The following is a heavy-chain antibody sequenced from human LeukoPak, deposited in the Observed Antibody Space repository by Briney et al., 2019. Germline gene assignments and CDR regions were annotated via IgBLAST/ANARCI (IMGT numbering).Heavy chain of an antibody. J-gene: IGHJ6*04. Sequence: GGSLRLSCAASGFTFSNAWMSWVRQAPGKGLEWVGRIKSKTDGGTTDYAAPVKGRFTISRDDSKNTLYLQMNSLKTEDTAVYYCTTEGGRYFDWLLVGPYVWGKGTTVTVSS. CDR2: IKSKTDGGTT. CDR3: TTEGGRYFDWLLVGPYV. V-gene: IGHV3-15*01. CDR1: GFTFSNAW. D-gene: IGHD3-9*01.